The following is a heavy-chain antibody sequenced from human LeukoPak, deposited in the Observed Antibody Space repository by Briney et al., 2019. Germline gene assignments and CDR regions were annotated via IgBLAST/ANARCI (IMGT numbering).Heavy chain of an antibody. J-gene: IGHJ6*02. CDR2: IYHSGST. CDR3: ARIPRQACSGGSCYSFYYYYGMDV. CDR1: GYSISSGYY. Sequence: PSETLSLTCTVSGYSISSGYYWGWIRQPPGKGLEWIGSIYHSGSTYYNPSLKSRVTISVDTSKNQFSLKLSSVTAADTAVYYCARIPRQACSGGSCYSFYYYYGMDVWGQGTTVTVSS. V-gene: IGHV4-38-2*02. D-gene: IGHD2-15*01.